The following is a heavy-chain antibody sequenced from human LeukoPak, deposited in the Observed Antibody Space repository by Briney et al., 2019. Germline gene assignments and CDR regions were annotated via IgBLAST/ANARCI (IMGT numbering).Heavy chain of an antibody. J-gene: IGHJ4*02. Sequence: KPSETQSLTCTVSGGSISSGDYYWAWIRQPPGKGLQWIRSIYSSGSTYYNPSLKSRVTISRDTSKNQFSLRLTSVTAADTAVYYCARLLGAAKTDYFDSWGQGTLVTVSS. CDR1: GGSISSGDYY. CDR3: ARLLGAAKTDYFDS. CDR2: IYSSGST. D-gene: IGHD6-25*01. V-gene: IGHV4-39*01.